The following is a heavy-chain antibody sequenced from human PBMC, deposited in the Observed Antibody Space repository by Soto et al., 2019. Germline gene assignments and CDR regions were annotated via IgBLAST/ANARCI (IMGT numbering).Heavy chain of an antibody. J-gene: IGHJ4*02. CDR2: TDYSGNT. CDR1: SDSISSYY. V-gene: IGHV4-59*08. D-gene: IGHD6-19*01. CDR3: ARAVGDPLYYLDY. Sequence: QVQLQESGPGLVRPSETLSLTCTVSSDSISSYYWIWIRQSPGKGLEWIGYTDYSGNTNYNPSLKSRVPISGDTSKNQFSLRLSSVTAADPAVYYCARAVGDPLYYLDYWGQGTLSPSPQ.